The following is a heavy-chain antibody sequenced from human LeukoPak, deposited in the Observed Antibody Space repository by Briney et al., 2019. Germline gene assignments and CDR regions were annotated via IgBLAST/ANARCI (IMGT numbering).Heavy chain of an antibody. CDR3: ARGPLFGSGMVDY. CDR2: ISSSSSYI. V-gene: IGHV3-21*01. CDR1: GFTFSSYS. J-gene: IGHJ4*02. D-gene: IGHD3-10*01. Sequence: GGSLRLSCAASGFTFSSYSMNWVRQAPGKGLEWVSSISSSSSYIYYADSVKDRFTISRDNAKNSLYLQMNSLRAEDTAVYYCARGPLFGSGMVDYWGQGTLVTVSS.